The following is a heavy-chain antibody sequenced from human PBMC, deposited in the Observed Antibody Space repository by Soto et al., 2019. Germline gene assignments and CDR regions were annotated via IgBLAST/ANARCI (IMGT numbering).Heavy chain of an antibody. CDR1: GFNLSSSA. Sequence: VGSLRLSCGASGFNLSSSAMNWVRQAPGKGLEWLSVISYDGSKKYYADSVKGRFTISRDDSKNTLYLQMHSLRADDTAVCYCTRDRCSGTSCYFRYWGQGALVTVSS. V-gene: IGHV3-30-3*01. J-gene: IGHJ4*02. D-gene: IGHD2-2*01. CDR2: ISYDGSKK. CDR3: TRDRCSGTSCYFRY.